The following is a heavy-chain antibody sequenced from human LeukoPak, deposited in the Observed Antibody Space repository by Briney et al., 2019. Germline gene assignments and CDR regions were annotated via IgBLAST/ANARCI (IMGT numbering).Heavy chain of an antibody. J-gene: IGHJ4*02. Sequence: GASVKVSCKASGYTFANYGINWVRQATGQGLEWMGWMNPNSGNPGYAQKFQGRVTITKNTSISTVYMELSSLRSEDTAVYYCARGSLVPFDSWGQGTLITVSS. CDR2: MNPNSGNP. D-gene: IGHD6-6*01. CDR3: ARGSLVPFDS. CDR1: GYTFANYG. V-gene: IGHV1-8*03.